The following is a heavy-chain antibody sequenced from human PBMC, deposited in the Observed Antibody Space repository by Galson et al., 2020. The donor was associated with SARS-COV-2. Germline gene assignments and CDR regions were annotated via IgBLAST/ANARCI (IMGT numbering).Heavy chain of an antibody. CDR1: GGSVSSGSYY. CDR2: ISYIGNT. V-gene: IGHV4-61*01. CDR3: ARDWQYYMDV. Sequence: SETLSLTCTVSGGSVSSGSYYWSWIRQPPGKGLEWIGHISYIGNTNYNPSLKSRVTISLDTSKNQFSLNLNSVTVSDTAVYYCARDWQYYMDVWGKGATVTVSS. J-gene: IGHJ6*03.